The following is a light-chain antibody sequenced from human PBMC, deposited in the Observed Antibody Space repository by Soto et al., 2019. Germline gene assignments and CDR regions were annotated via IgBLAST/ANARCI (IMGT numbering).Light chain of an antibody. V-gene: IGKV3-11*01. J-gene: IGKJ2*02. CDR2: DAY. CDR1: QSVSSN. CDR3: QQRGKWPST. Sequence: EIVMTQSPATLSASPGERATLSCRASQSVSSNLAWYQQKPGQAPRLLIYDAYTRATGVGARFTGSGSATDFSLTITSLEPEDFAVYYCQQRGKWPSTFGPGTKVDIK.